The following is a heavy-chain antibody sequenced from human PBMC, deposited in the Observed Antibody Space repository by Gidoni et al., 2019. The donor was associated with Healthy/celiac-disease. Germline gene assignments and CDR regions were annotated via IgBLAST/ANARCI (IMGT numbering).Heavy chain of an antibody. CDR3: ARARLPRYYYYGMDV. CDR1: GGSFSGYY. J-gene: IGHJ6*02. V-gene: IGHV4-34*01. CDR2: INHSGST. Sequence: QVQLQLWGAGLLKPSETLSLTCAVYGGSFSGYYWSWIRQPPGKGLEWIGEINHSGSTNYNPSLKSRVTISVDTSKNQFSLKLSSVTAADTAVYYCARARLPRYYYYGMDVWGQGTTVTVSS.